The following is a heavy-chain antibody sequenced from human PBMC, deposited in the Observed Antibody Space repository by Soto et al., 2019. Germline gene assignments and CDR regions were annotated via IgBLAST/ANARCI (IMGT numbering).Heavy chain of an antibody. CDR1: GFTFSSYS. V-gene: IGHV3-48*01. D-gene: IGHD6-13*01. J-gene: IGHJ4*02. CDR2: ISSSSSTI. Sequence: GGSLRLSCAASGFTFSSYSMRWVRQAPGKGLEWVSYISSSSSTIYYADSVKGRFTISRDNPKNSLYLQMNSLRAEDTAFYYCARVGVAAPAALDYWGQGTLVTVSS. CDR3: ARVGVAAPAALDY.